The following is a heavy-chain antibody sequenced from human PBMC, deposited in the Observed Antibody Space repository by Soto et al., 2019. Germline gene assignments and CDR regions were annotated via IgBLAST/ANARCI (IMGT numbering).Heavy chain of an antibody. V-gene: IGHV4-34*01. CDR2: INHSGST. Sequence: SETLSLTCAVYGGSFSGYYWSWIRQPPGKGLEWIGEINHSGSTNYNPSLKSRVTISVDTSKNQFSLKLGSVTAADTAVYYCARGVLTGDYWFDPWGQGTLVTVSS. CDR1: GGSFSGYY. J-gene: IGHJ5*02. CDR3: ARGVLTGDYWFDP. D-gene: IGHD7-27*01.